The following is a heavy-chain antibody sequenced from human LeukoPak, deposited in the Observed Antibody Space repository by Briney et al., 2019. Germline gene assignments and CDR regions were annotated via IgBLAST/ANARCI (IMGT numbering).Heavy chain of an antibody. J-gene: IGHJ3*02. CDR2: IYHSGST. D-gene: IGHD2-2*01. CDR3: ARSVVPAADDAFDI. Sequence: SETLSLTCAVSGGSISSGGYSWSWLRQPPGKGLEWIGYIYHSGSTYYNPSLKSRVTISVDRSKNQLSLKLSSVTAADTAVYYCARSVVPAADDAFDIWGQGTMVTVSS. CDR1: GGSISSGGYS. V-gene: IGHV4-30-2*01.